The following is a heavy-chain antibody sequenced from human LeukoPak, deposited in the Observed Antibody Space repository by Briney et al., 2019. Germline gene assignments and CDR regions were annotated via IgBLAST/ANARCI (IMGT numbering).Heavy chain of an antibody. CDR2: IYPGDSDT. Sequence: GESLKISCKASGYRFTTYWIGWVRQMPGKGLEWMGIIYPGDSDTRYSPSFEGQVTISADKSITTAYLQWSSLKASDTAMYYCARYCSGGSCSPWGQGTLVTVSS. D-gene: IGHD2-15*01. CDR1: GYRFTTYW. V-gene: IGHV5-51*01. J-gene: IGHJ4*02. CDR3: ARYCSGGSCSP.